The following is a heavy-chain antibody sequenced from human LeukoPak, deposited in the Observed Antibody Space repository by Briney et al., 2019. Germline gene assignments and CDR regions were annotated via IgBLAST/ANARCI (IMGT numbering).Heavy chain of an antibody. CDR3: ARDFGTTGYDLYDY. J-gene: IGHJ4*02. CDR1: GFRFSHYW. Sequence: GCPTRLCCAACGFRFSHYWMTGRRAAPKGARVCATNKKEDGNEKYYVDYVRGRFTISRDNAKNSLYLQMNSLRDEDTSVYYCARDFGTTGYDLYDYWGQGTLVTVSS. D-gene: IGHD3-9*01. CDR2: KKEDGNEK. V-gene: IGHV3-7*01.